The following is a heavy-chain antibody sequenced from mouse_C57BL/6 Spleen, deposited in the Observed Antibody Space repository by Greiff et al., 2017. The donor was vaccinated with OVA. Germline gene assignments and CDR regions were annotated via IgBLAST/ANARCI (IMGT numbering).Heavy chain of an antibody. CDR2: ISNGGGST. J-gene: IGHJ4*01. D-gene: IGHD3-3*01. CDR3: ARRGTRDYAMDY. Sequence: EVHLVESGGGLVQPGGSLKLSCAASGFTFSDYYMYWVRQTPEKRLEWVAYISNGGGSTYYPDTVKGRFTISRDNAKNTLYLQMSRLKSEDTAMYYCARRGTRDYAMDYWGQGTSVTVSS. CDR1: GFTFSDYY. V-gene: IGHV5-12*01.